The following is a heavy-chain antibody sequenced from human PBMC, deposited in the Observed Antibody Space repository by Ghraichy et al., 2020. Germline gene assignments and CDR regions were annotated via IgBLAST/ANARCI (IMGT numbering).Heavy chain of an antibody. CDR1: GGSISSRTYY. CDR3: ATYHYDSSGPNWDASDF. CDR2: IYYTGST. Sequence: SETLSLTCTVSGGSISSRTYYWGWIRQPPGKGLEWIGSIYYTGSTYYYPSLKSRVTISVDTSKNQFSLRLSSVTAADTAVYYCATYHYDSSGPNWDASDFWGQGTMVTVSS. D-gene: IGHD3-22*01. J-gene: IGHJ3*01. V-gene: IGHV4-39*01.